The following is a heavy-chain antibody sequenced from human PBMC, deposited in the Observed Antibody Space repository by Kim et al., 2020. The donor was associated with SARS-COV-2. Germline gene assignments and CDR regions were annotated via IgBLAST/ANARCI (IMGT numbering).Heavy chain of an antibody. CDR3: ATPGLSTVTNSGESFLGY. CDR1: GYTLTELS. J-gene: IGHJ4*02. D-gene: IGHD4-17*01. V-gene: IGHV1-24*01. CDR2: FDPDDGET. Sequence: ASVKVSCKVSGYTLTELSMHWVRQAPGKGLEWMGGFDPDDGETIYAQKFQGRVTMTEDTSTDTAYMELSSLRSEDTAVYYCATPGLSTVTNSGESFLGYWGQGTLVTDSS.